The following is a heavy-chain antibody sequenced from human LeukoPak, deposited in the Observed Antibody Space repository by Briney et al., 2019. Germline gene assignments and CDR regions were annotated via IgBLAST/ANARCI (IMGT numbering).Heavy chain of an antibody. V-gene: IGHV3-33*01. CDR3: ARDGYNWNDASPGSYHYYGMDV. CDR2: IWYDGSNK. Sequence: GGSLRLSCAASGFTFSSYGMHWVRQAPGKGLEWVAVIWYDGSNKYYADSVKGRFTISRDNSKNTLYLQMNSLRAEDTAVYYCARDGYNWNDASPGSYHYYGMDVWGQGTTVTVSS. CDR1: GFTFSSYG. D-gene: IGHD1-1*01. J-gene: IGHJ6*02.